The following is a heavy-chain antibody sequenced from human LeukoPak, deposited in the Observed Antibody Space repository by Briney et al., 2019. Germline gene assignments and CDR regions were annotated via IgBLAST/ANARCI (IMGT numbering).Heavy chain of an antibody. D-gene: IGHD1-1*01. Sequence: ASVKVSCKASGYTSTSYGISWVRQAPGQGLEWMGWISAYNGNTNYAQKLQGRVTMTTDASTSTAYMELGSLRSDDTAVYYCARSPERGPWNFDYWGQGTLVTVSS. J-gene: IGHJ4*02. V-gene: IGHV1-18*01. CDR1: GYTSTSYG. CDR2: ISAYNGNT. CDR3: ARSPERGPWNFDY.